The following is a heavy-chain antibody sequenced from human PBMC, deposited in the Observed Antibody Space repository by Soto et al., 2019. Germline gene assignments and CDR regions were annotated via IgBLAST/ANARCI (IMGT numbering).Heavy chain of an antibody. Sequence: SQTLPLTCAVYGGSISSGGYYWSWIRQHPGKGLEWIGYIYYSRSTYYNPSLKSRVTISVDTSKNQFSLKLSSVTAADTAVYYCARYQAASLDYYYCMDFWGQGTTVPVCS. V-gene: IGHV4-31*11. J-gene: IGHJ6*02. CDR2: IYYSRST. CDR3: ARYQAASLDYYYCMDF. CDR1: GGSISSGGYY. D-gene: IGHD2-15*01.